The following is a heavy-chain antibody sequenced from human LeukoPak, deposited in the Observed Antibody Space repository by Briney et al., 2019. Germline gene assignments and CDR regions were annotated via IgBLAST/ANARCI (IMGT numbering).Heavy chain of an antibody. V-gene: IGHV3-15*01. J-gene: IGHJ3*02. CDR3: TTDSSGYFYDAFDI. Sequence: GGYLRLSCAASGFTFSNAWMSWVRQAPGKGLEWVGRIKSKTDGGTTDYAAPVKGRFTISRDDSKNTLYLQMNSLKTEDTAVYYCTTDSSGYFYDAFDIWGQGTMVTVSS. CDR2: IKSKTDGGTT. D-gene: IGHD3-22*01. CDR1: GFTFSNAW.